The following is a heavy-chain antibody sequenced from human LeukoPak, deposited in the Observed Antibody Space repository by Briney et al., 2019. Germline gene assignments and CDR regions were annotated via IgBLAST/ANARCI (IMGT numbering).Heavy chain of an antibody. J-gene: IGHJ6*02. Sequence: QPGGSLILSCAASGFNVSNKYMSWVRQAPGKGLEWVSFISIGGSTYYADSVKGRFTLARDNSKNTLYLQMNSLRAGDTAVYYCARTHYYESSYGMDVWGQGTTVIVFS. CDR2: ISIGGST. D-gene: IGHD3-22*01. V-gene: IGHV3-66*01. CDR3: ARTHYYESSYGMDV. CDR1: GFNVSNKY.